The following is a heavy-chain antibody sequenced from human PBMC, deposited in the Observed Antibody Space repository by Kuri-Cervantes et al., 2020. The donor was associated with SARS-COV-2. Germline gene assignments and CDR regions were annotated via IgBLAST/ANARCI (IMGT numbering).Heavy chain of an antibody. D-gene: IGHD1-1*01. CDR2: IKSDGSIT. CDR3: VRDGDHWNFDY. CDR1: GFTFSSYS. Sequence: GGSLRLSCAASGFTFSSYSMHWVRQAPGKGLVWVSRIKSDGSITNYADSVKGRFTISRDNAKNMLFLQMNSLRAEDTAVYYCVRDGDHWNFDYWGQGTLVTVSS. V-gene: IGHV3-74*01. J-gene: IGHJ4*02.